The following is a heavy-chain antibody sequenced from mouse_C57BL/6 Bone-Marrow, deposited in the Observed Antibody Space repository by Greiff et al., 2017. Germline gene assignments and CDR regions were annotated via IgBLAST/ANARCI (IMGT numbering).Heavy chain of an antibody. CDR1: GYTFTSYT. D-gene: IGHD1-1*01. CDR2: INPSSGYT. CDR3: ARSRTTVFDY. Sequence: LQESGAELARPGASVKMSCKASGYTFTSYTMHWVKQRPGQGLEWIGYINPSSGYTKYNQKFKDKATLTADKSSSTAYMQLSSLTSEDSAVYYCARSRTTVFDYWGQGTTLTVSS. V-gene: IGHV1-4*01. J-gene: IGHJ2*01.